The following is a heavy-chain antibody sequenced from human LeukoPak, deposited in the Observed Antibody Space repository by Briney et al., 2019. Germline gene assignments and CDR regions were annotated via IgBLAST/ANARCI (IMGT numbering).Heavy chain of an antibody. D-gene: IGHD2-2*01. CDR3: TTALAHQLPLYYYYYMDV. V-gene: IGHV3-15*01. J-gene: IGHJ6*03. CDR1: GFTFSNAW. Sequence: GGSLRLSCAASGFTFSNAWMSWVRQAPGKGLEWVGRIKSKTDGGTTDYAAPVKGRFTISRDDSKNTLYLQMNSLKTEDTAVYYCTTALAHQLPLYYYYYMDVWGKGTTVTVSS. CDR2: IKSKTDGGTT.